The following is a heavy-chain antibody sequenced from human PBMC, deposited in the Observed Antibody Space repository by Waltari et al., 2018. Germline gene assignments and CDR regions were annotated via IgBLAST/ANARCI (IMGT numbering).Heavy chain of an antibody. CDR3: ARVRVLGSSSWQYFQH. CDR2: IYTSGST. CDR1: GGSISSSSYY. D-gene: IGHD6-13*01. V-gene: IGHV4-61*02. J-gene: IGHJ1*01. Sequence: QVQLQESGPGLVKPSQTLSLTCTVSGGSISSSSYYWSWIRQPAGKGLEWIGRIYTSGSTTSTPSLKSRVTISVDTSMNQFSLKLSFVTAADTAVYYCARVRVLGSSSWQYFQHWGQGTLVTVSS.